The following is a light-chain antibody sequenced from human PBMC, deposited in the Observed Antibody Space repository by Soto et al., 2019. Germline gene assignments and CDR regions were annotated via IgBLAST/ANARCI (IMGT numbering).Light chain of an antibody. J-gene: IGLJ3*02. V-gene: IGLV3-21*02. CDR2: SNR. Sequence: SSELTQTPSVSVAPGQTASITCGGDNIGTKAVHWYKQRANQAPELVVYSNRDRPTGIPGRFSGSNSGNTATLHISRVEAGDEADYYCQVRESPSDHAVVFGGGTKLTVL. CDR1: NIGTKA. CDR3: QVRESPSDHAVV.